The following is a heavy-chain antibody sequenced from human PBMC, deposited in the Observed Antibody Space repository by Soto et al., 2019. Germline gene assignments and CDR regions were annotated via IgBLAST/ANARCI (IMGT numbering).Heavy chain of an antibody. CDR3: ARAEGYRSTWGLFDP. J-gene: IGHJ5*02. Sequence: QVQLQESGPGLVKPSQTLSLTCTVSGASISSGFYYWTWIRQFPGKGLEWIGYIYYRGSTYYNPSITSRLTMSIDTSKNQFSLKLTSVTAADTAVYYCARAEGYRSTWGLFDPWGQGTLVAVSS. V-gene: IGHV4-31*03. CDR2: IYYRGST. CDR1: GASISSGFYY. D-gene: IGHD5-12*01.